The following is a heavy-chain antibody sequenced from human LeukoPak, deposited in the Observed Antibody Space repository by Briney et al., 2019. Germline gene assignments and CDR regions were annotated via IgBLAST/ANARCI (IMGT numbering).Heavy chain of an antibody. CDR3: ARDSLTYGSGSYYYYYYMDV. CDR1: GFTFSDYY. V-gene: IGHV3-11*01. CDR2: ISSSGSTI. Sequence: GGSLRLSCAASGFTFSDYYMSWIRQAPGKGLEWVSYISSSGSTIYYADSVKGRFTISRDNAKNSLYLQMNSLRAEDTAVYYCARDSLTYGSGSYYYYYYMDVWGKGTTVTISS. D-gene: IGHD3-10*01. J-gene: IGHJ6*03.